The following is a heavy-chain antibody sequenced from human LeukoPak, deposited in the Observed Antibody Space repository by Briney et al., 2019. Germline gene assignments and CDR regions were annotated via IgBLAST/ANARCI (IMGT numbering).Heavy chain of an antibody. J-gene: IGHJ5*02. D-gene: IGHD3-10*01. Sequence: SETLSLTCAVYGGSFSGYYWSRIRQPPGKGLEWIGYIYYSGSTNYNPSLKSRVTISVDTSKNQFSLKLSSVTAADTAVYYCARQALLWFGELFTWFDPWGQGTLVTVSS. CDR1: GGSFSGYY. CDR3: ARQALLWFGELFTWFDP. V-gene: IGHV4-59*08. CDR2: IYYSGST.